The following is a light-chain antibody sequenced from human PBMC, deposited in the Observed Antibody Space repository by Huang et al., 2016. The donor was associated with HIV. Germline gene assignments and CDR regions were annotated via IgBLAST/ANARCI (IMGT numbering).Light chain of an antibody. CDR2: DAS. J-gene: IGKJ4*01. CDR3: QQRSAWPLT. V-gene: IGKV3-11*01. Sequence: EIVLTQSPATLSLSPGERATPTCRASPSVRSYLAWYQQKPGQAPRLLIYDASNRATGSPARFSGSVSGTDFTLTISNLQSEDFAVYYCQQRSAWPLTFGGGTKVEI. CDR1: PSVRSY.